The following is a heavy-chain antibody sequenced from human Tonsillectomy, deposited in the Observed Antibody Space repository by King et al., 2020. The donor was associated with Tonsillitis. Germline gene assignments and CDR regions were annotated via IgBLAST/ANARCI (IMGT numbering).Heavy chain of an antibody. J-gene: IGHJ4*02. CDR1: GGSINNYY. CDR2: IHYTGST. V-gene: IGHV4-59*08. Sequence: VQLQESGPGLVKPSETLSLTCTVSGGSINNYYWTWIRQPPGKGLEWFGYIHYTGSTYYNPSLEGRVTISVDTSKNQFSLKLSSVTAADTAVYYCARYKYPGFGYFDYWGQGTLVTVSS. D-gene: IGHD5-24*01. CDR3: ARYKYPGFGYFDY.